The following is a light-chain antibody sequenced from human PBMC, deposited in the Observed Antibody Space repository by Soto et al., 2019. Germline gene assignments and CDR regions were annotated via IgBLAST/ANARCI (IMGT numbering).Light chain of an antibody. Sequence: QSVLTQPPSVSGAPGQRVTISCTGGSSKIGAGYDVHWYQQFPGTAPKLLIYGDINRPSGVPDRFSGSRSGSSASLAITGLLPEDEADYYCQSHDSSLSGYVFGGGTKVTVL. CDR3: QSHDSSLSGYV. V-gene: IGLV1-40*01. J-gene: IGLJ3*02. CDR1: SSKIGAGYD. CDR2: GDI.